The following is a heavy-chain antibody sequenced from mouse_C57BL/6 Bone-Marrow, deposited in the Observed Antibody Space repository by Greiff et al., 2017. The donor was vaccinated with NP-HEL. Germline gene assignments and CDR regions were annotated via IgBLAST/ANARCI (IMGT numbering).Heavy chain of an antibody. CDR3: VIYYYGSSHWYFDV. J-gene: IGHJ1*03. CDR2: INPSTGGT. Sequence: VQLQQSGPELVKPGASVKISCKASGYSFTGYYMNWVKQSPEKSLEWIGEINPSTGGTTYNQKFKAKATLTVDKSSSTAYMQLKSLTSEDSAVYYCVIYYYGSSHWYFDVWGTGTTVTVSS. CDR1: GYSFTGYY. V-gene: IGHV1-42*01. D-gene: IGHD1-1*01.